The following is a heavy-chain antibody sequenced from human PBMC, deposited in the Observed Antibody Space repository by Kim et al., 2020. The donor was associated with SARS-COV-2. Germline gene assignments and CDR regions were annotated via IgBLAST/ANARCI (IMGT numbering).Heavy chain of an antibody. CDR2: IYYSGST. J-gene: IGHJ6*02. CDR3: ARERDGEGGMDV. V-gene: IGHV4-59*01. Sequence: SETLSLTCTVSGGSISSYYWSWIRQPPGKGLEWIGYIYYSGSTNYNPSLKSRVTISVDTSKNQFSLKLSSVTAADTAVYYCARERDGEGGMDVWGQGTTVTVSS. CDR1: GGSISSYY.